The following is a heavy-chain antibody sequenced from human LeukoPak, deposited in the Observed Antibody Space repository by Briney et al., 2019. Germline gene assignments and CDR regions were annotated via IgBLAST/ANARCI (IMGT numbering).Heavy chain of an antibody. CDR2: INPSGGST. Sequence: ASVKVSCKASGYTFPSYYMHWVRQAPGQGLEWMGIINPSGGSTSYAQKFQGRVTMTRDTSTSTVYMELSSLRSEDTAVYYCARGDTMIVVVPLGFDYWGQGTLVTVSS. D-gene: IGHD3-22*01. J-gene: IGHJ4*02. CDR3: ARGDTMIVVVPLGFDY. V-gene: IGHV1-46*01. CDR1: GYTFPSYY.